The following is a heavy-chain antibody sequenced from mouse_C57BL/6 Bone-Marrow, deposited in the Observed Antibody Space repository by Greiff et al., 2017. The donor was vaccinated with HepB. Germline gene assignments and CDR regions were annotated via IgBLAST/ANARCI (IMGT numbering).Heavy chain of an antibody. CDR3: ARQTGTGAMDY. CDR1: GFTFSSYA. D-gene: IGHD4-1*01. V-gene: IGHV5-4*03. J-gene: IGHJ4*01. Sequence: DVKLVESGGGLVKPGGSLKLSCAASGFTFSSYAMSWVRQTPEKRLEWVATISDGGSYTYYPDNVKGRFTISRDNAKNNLYLQMSHLKSEDTAMYYCARQTGTGAMDYWGQGTSVTVSS. CDR2: ISDGGSYT.